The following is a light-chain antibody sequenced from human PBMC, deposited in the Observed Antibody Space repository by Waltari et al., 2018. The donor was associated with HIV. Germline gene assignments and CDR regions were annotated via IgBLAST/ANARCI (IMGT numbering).Light chain of an antibody. J-gene: IGLJ2*01. V-gene: IGLV1-47*01. CDR3: AAWDDSVSGWA. Sequence: QSVLTQAPSASGTPGQRVTLSCSGTGSNVGVTFVSWYQQLPGMAHKLLIYSNNERPSRVPDRFSGSKSGTSASLAISGLRSEDEAVYFCAAWDDSVSGWAFGEGTKVTVL. CDR1: GSNVGVTF. CDR2: SNN.